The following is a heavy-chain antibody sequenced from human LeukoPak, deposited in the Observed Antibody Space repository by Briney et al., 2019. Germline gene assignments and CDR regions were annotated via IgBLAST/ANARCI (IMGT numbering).Heavy chain of an antibody. Sequence: SETLSLTCAVYGGSFSVYYGSWIRQPPGKGREGMGEINHSGSTNYNPSLKSRVTISVDTSKNQFSLKLSSVTAADTAVYYCARAIRYFGYYYYYMDVWGKGTTVTISS. V-gene: IGHV4-34*01. D-gene: IGHD3-9*01. CDR3: ARAIRYFGYYYYYMDV. CDR1: GGSFSVYY. CDR2: INHSGST. J-gene: IGHJ6*03.